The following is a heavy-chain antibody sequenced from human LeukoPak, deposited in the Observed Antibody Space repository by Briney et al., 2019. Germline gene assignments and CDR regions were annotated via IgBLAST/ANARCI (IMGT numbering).Heavy chain of an antibody. CDR2: IYTSGST. V-gene: IGHV4-61*02. D-gene: IGHD3-16*01. J-gene: IGHJ4*02. CDR1: GGSISSGSYY. CDR3: ARYEWDNYVWGK. Sequence: SETLSLTSTVSGGSISSGSYYWNWIRQPAGKGLEWIGRIYTSGSTNYNPSLKSRVTISVDTSKNDFSLKLSSVTAADTAVYYCARYEWDNYVWGKWGQGTLVTVPS.